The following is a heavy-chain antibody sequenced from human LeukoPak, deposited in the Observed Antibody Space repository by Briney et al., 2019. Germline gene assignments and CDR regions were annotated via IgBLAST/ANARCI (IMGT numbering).Heavy chain of an antibody. J-gene: IGHJ4*02. CDR3: AKDIHGDYGGVDY. V-gene: IGHV3-23*01. CDR2: ISRSGTST. CDR1: GFTVSTYA. D-gene: IGHD4-17*01. Sequence: GGSLRLSCAASGFTVSTYAMSWVRQAPGKGLEWVSTISRSGTSTDYADSVKGRFTISRDNSENTLYLQMNSLRAEDTALYYCAKDIHGDYGGVDYWGQGTLVTVSS.